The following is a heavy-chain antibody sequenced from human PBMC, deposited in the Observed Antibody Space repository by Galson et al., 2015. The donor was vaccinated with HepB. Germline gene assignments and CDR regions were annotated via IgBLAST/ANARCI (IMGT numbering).Heavy chain of an antibody. J-gene: IGHJ4*02. Sequence: SLRLSCAASGFTFDDYAMHWVRQAPGKGLEWVSGISWNSGSIGYADSVKGRFTISRDNAKNSLHLQMNSLRAEDTALYYCAKDGGLGLDYWGQGTLVTVSS. CDR1: GFTFDDYA. CDR3: AKDGGLGLDY. V-gene: IGHV3-9*01. D-gene: IGHD3-16*01. CDR2: ISWNSGSI.